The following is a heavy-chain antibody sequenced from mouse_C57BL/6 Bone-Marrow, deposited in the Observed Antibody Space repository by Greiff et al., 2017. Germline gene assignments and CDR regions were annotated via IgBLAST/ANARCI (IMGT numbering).Heavy chain of an antibody. V-gene: IGHV1-4*01. CDR2: IYPSSGYT. CDR3: ASLDYDYSGFAY. Sequence: VQLQQPGAELARPGASVKMSCKASGYTFTSYTMNWVKQRPGQGLEWIGYIYPSSGYTKYNQKFKNKATLTADQSSSTAYMQLSSLTSEDSAVYYCASLDYDYSGFAYWGQGTLVTVSA. D-gene: IGHD2-4*01. J-gene: IGHJ3*01. CDR1: GYTFTSYT.